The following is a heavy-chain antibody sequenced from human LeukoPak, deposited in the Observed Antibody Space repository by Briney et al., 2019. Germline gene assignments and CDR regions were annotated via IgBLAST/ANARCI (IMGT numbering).Heavy chain of an antibody. J-gene: IGHJ4*02. D-gene: IGHD2-2*01. Sequence: GGSLRLSCAASGFTFSSYWMNWARQAPGKGLEWLSQIWSDGNNKYYADTVRGRFTISRDTSKNTLYLEMNSLRAEDTAIYYCARDGQQSSPYAYDYWGQGTLVTVSS. V-gene: IGHV3-33*08. CDR3: ARDGQQSSPYAYDY. CDR1: GFTFSSYW. CDR2: IWSDGNNK.